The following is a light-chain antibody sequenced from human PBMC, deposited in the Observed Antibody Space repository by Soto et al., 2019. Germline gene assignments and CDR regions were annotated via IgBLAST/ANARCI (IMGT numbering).Light chain of an antibody. V-gene: IGKV3-11*01. CDR2: DAS. J-gene: IGKJ4*01. CDR1: QSVSDY. CDR3: QERSNWPPT. Sequence: EIVLTQSPATLSLSPGERATLSYRASQSVSDYLAWYQQKRGQAPRLLIYDASNRATGVPARFSGSGSGTDFNLTISSLEPEDFVVYYCQERSNWPPTFGGGTKVEIK.